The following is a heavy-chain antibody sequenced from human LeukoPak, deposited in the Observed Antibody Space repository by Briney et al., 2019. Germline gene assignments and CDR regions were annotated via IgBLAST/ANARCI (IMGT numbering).Heavy chain of an antibody. CDR2: IWFDGNTK. CDR1: GLTFSSYS. CDR3: ARDGAPPLRYFDWFSMDY. J-gene: IGHJ4*02. V-gene: IGHV3-33*08. D-gene: IGHD3-9*01. Sequence: GGSLRLSCAASGLTFSSYSMHWVRQAPGKGLEWVAVIWFDGNTKYYADSVKGRFTISRHNSKNTLYLQMNSLRAEDTAVYYCARDGAPPLRYFDWFSMDYWGQGTLVTVSS.